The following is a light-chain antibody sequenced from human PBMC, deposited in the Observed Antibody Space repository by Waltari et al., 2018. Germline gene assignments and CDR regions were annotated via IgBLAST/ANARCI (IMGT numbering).Light chain of an antibody. Sequence: DIQMTQSPSTLSASVGDRVTITCRASQSISSWLAWYQQKPGKAPKLLIYKASSLESGVPPRFSGGGAGTEFTLTFSSLQPDECETYYCQQYPRTFGQGTKGEIK. CDR2: KAS. CDR3: QQYPRT. V-gene: IGKV1-5*03. CDR1: QSISSW. J-gene: IGKJ1*01.